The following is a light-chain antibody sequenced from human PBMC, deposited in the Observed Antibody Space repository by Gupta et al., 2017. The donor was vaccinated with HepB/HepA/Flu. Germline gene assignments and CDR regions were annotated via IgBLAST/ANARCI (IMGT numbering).Light chain of an antibody. Sequence: QSVLTQPPSASGTPGQRVSISCSGSGSNVGSNTVNWYRQLPGPAPNLRIYINNQRHSAVPERFSCSKYGTSASPALTVLQAEDEADVYCAAGDANRSIWVFGGGTKLTVL. CDR2: INN. V-gene: IGLV1-44*01. CDR1: GSNVGSNT. CDR3: AAGDANRSIWV. J-gene: IGLJ3*02.